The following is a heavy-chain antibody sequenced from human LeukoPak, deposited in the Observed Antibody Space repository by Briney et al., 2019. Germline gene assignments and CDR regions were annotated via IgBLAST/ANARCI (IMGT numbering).Heavy chain of an antibody. CDR1: GYTFTGYY. D-gene: IGHD6-13*01. J-gene: IGHJ3*02. CDR2: INPNSGGT. CDR3: ARDVKQLALYAFDI. Sequence: ASVKVSCKASGYTFTGYYMHWVRQAPGQGLEWMGWINPNSGGTNYAQKFQGWVTMTRDTSISTAYMELSRLRSDDTAVYYCARDVKQLALYAFDIWGQGTMVTVSS. V-gene: IGHV1-2*04.